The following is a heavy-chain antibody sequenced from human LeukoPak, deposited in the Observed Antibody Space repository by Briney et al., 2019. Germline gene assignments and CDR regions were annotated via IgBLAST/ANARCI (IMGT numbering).Heavy chain of an antibody. V-gene: IGHV4-59*01. D-gene: IGHD3-10*01. Sequence: SETLSLTCTVSGGSINSYYWTWIRQPPGKGLGWIGYIYYSGSTHYNPSLNSRVTISMDTSKNHFSLKLSSVTAADTAIYYCARTSRHFYGSGSNLTPWPADMDVWGQGTKVTVSS. CDR3: ARTSRHFYGSGSNLTPWPADMDV. CDR2: IYYSGST. CDR1: GGSINSYY. J-gene: IGHJ6*02.